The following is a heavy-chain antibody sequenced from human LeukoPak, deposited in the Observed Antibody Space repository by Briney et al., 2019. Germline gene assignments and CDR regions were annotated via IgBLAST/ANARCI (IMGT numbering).Heavy chain of an antibody. D-gene: IGHD4-17*01. V-gene: IGHV3-74*01. CDR2: IKSDGSST. CDR1: GFSFSSYW. CDR3: ARERGDPNWFDP. Sequence: QFGGSLRLSCAASGFSFSSYWMHWVRQAPGKGLVWASRIKSDGSSTSYADSVKDRFTISRDNAKNTLYLHMNSLRAEDTAVYYCARERGDPNWFDPWGQGTLVTVSS. J-gene: IGHJ5*02.